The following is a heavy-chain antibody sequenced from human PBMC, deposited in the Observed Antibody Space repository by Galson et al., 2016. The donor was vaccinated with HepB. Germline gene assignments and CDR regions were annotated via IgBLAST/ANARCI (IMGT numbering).Heavy chain of an antibody. J-gene: IGHJ4*02. CDR3: TRDSNPFYYNFWSGYLLADH. Sequence: SLRLSCAASGFTFGDYAMSWFRQAPGKGLEWVGFIRSKTYGGTTEYAASVKGRFTISGDDSKTIAYLQMNSLSTEDTAVYYCTRDSNPFYYNFWSGYLLADHWGQGTLVTVSS. CDR2: IRSKTYGGTT. D-gene: IGHD3-3*01. V-gene: IGHV3-49*03. CDR1: GFTFGDYA.